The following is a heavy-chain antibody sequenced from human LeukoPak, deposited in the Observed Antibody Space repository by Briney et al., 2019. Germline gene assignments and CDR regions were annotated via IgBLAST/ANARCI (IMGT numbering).Heavy chain of an antibody. CDR1: GFTFSDFW. V-gene: IGHV3-7*01. J-gene: IGHJ4*02. D-gene: IGHD6-19*01. CDR3: ARDHTVDGLVFDY. Sequence: GGSLRLSCAASGFTFSDFWMNWVRQAPGKRLEWVASIKQDGSEKYYVDSVKGRFSISRDNAKNSLHLQMNSLRAEDTAVYYCARDHTVDGLVFDYWGQGILVTVSS. CDR2: IKQDGSEK.